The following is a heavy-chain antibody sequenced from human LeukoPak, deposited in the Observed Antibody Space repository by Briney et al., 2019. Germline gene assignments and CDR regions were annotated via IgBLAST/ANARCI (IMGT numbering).Heavy chain of an antibody. CDR2: IIPIFGTA. CDR3: ARDATDYDFWSGYYTHGAFDI. J-gene: IGHJ3*02. Sequence: PGASVKVSCKASGGTFSSYAISWVRQAPGQGLEWMGGIIPIFGTANYAQKFQGRVTITTDESTSAAYMELSSLRSEDTAVYYCARDATDYDFWSGYYTHGAFDIWGQGTMVTVSS. V-gene: IGHV1-69*05. D-gene: IGHD3-3*01. CDR1: GGTFSSYA.